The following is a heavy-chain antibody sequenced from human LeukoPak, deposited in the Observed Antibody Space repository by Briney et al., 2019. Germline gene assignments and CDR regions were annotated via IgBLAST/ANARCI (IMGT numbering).Heavy chain of an antibody. CDR3: ARERVTRNYYYYGMDV. CDR1: GYTFTSYG. J-gene: IGHJ6*02. Sequence: ASVKVSCKASGYTFTSYGISWVRQAPGQGLEWMGWINPNSGGTNYAQKFQGRVTMTRDTSISTAYMELSRLRSDDTAVYYCARERVTRNYYYYGMDVWGQGTTVTVSS. V-gene: IGHV1-2*02. CDR2: INPNSGGT. D-gene: IGHD4-4*01.